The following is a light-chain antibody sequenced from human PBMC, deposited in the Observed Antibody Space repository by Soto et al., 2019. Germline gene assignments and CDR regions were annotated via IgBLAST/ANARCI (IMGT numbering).Light chain of an antibody. CDR2: GAS. CDR1: QSVSSSY. V-gene: IGKV3-20*01. CDR3: QQYDDSPGT. J-gene: IGKJ1*01. Sequence: IVLTQSPGTLSLSPGERATLSCRASQSVSSSYLAWYQQKPGQAPRLLIYGASNRATAIPDRFSGSGSGTDFTLTISRLEPEDFAVYYCQQYDDSPGTFGQGTQVESK.